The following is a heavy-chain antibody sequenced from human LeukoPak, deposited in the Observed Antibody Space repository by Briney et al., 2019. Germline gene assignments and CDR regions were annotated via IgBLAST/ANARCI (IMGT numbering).Heavy chain of an antibody. J-gene: IGHJ4*02. CDR3: ARESGSFEFDY. Sequence: GGSLRLSCAASGFTFSSYAIHWVRQAPGKGLEYVSAISSDGGSTDYANSVKGRFTISRDNSKNTLYLQMGSLRAEDMAVYYCARESGSFEFDYWGQGTLVTVSS. D-gene: IGHD1-26*01. CDR1: GFTFSSYA. CDR2: ISSDGGST. V-gene: IGHV3-64*01.